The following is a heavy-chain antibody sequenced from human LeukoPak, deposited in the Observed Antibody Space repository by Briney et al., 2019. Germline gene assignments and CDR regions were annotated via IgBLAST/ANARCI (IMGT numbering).Heavy chain of an antibody. D-gene: IGHD6-13*01. Sequence: GGSLRLSCAASGFTVSSNYMSWVRQAPGKGLEWVSVIYSGGSTYYADSVKGRFTISRDNSKSTLYLQMNSLRPEDTAVYYCARRYSNTWYYFDYCGQGTLVTVSS. CDR2: IYSGGST. CDR3: ARRYSNTWYYFDY. V-gene: IGHV3-66*01. J-gene: IGHJ4*02. CDR1: GFTVSSNY.